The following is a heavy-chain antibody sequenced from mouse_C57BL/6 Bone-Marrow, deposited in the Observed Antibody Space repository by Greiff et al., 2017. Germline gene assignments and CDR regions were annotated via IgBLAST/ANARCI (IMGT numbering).Heavy chain of an antibody. CDR3: ARWGYSNYVMDY. D-gene: IGHD2-5*01. CDR2: IDPSDSYT. Sequence: QVQLQQPGAELVRPGTSVKLSCKASGYTFTSYWMHWVKQRPGQGLEWIGVIDPSDSYTNYNQKFKGKATLTVDTSSSTAYMQLSSLTSEDSAVYYCARWGYSNYVMDYWGQGTTVTVSS. J-gene: IGHJ4*01. V-gene: IGHV1-59*01. CDR1: GYTFTSYW.